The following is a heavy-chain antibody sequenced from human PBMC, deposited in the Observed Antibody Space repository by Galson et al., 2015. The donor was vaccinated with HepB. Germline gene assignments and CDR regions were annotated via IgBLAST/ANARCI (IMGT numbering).Heavy chain of an antibody. CDR2: ISFSSTYI. CDR3: ARDKKVTPTGYFDS. D-gene: IGHD2-21*02. CDR1: GIDFSDSY. J-gene: IGHJ4*02. Sequence: SLRLSCAASGIDFSDSYMSWIRQTPGKGLEWISSISFSSTYINYVDSVQGRFTVSRDNAKNSVYLQMDSLRVEDTAVYYCARDKKVTPTGYFDSWGQGIVVTVSS. V-gene: IGHV3-11*06.